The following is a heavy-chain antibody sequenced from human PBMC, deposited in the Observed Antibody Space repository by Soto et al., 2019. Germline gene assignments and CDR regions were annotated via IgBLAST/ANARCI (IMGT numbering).Heavy chain of an antibody. CDR1: GFTVDDYA. D-gene: IGHD2-15*01. V-gene: IGHV3-9*01. CDR2: ISWNSDTI. Sequence: SLRLSFAASGFTVDDYAMHWVRQAPGKGLEWVSGISWNSDTIGYADSVKGRFTISRDNAKNSLYLQMNSLRAEDTALYSCAKDTSVVARFRYFDLWGRRTLVTVSS. CDR3: AKDTSVVARFRYFDL. J-gene: IGHJ2*01.